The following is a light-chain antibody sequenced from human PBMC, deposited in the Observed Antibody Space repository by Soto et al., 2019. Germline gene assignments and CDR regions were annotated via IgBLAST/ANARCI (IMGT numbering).Light chain of an antibody. CDR2: EGS. J-gene: IGLJ1*01. CDR1: RGDVGSCNL. CDR3: CPYAGSSTLYV. V-gene: IGLV2-23*01. Sequence: QSAMSEAACGSGSRGQSITISCPGGRGDVGSCNLVSWYQQHPGKAPKLMNYEGSKRPSGVSNRFSGSKSGNTASLTISGLQAADEADYYCCPYAGSSTLYVFRTGTKVTVL.